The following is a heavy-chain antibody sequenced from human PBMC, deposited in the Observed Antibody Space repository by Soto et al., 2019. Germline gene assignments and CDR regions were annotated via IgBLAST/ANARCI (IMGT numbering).Heavy chain of an antibody. CDR1: GGTFSSYA. V-gene: IGHV1-69*06. CDR3: ARDRLYSSSSGGYYYYGMDV. D-gene: IGHD6-6*01. J-gene: IGHJ6*02. CDR2: IIPIFGTA. Sequence: SVKVSCKASGGTFSSYAISWVRQAPGQGREWMGGIIPIFGTANYAQKFQGRVTITADKSTSTAYMELSSLRSEDTAVYYCARDRLYSSSSGGYYYYGMDVWGQGTTVTVSS.